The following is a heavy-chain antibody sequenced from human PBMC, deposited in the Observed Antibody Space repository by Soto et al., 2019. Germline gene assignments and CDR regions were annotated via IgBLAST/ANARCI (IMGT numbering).Heavy chain of an antibody. CDR1: GDSISSGDYY. V-gene: IGHV4-30-4*01. Sequence: QVQLQESGPGLVKPSQTLSLTCTVSGDSISSGDYYWSWIRQPPGKGREWIGYIYYSGSTYYNPSLENRVTISVDTSKNQFSLKLSSVTAADTAVYYCARGDYYDSSGYFPGGMDVWGQGTTVTVSS. CDR2: IYYSGST. J-gene: IGHJ6*02. CDR3: ARGDYYDSSGYFPGGMDV. D-gene: IGHD3-22*01.